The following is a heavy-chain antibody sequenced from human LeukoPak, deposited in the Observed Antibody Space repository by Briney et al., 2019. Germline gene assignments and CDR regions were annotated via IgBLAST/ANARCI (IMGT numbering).Heavy chain of an antibody. V-gene: IGHV3-21*01. D-gene: IGHD4-17*01. J-gene: IGHJ3*02. CDR1: GFTFSSYS. CDR3: AVLHDYGDYQSAFDI. Sequence: PGGSLRLSCAASGFTFSSYSMNWVRQAPGKGLEWVSSISSSSSYIYYADSVKGRFTISRDNAKNSLYLQMNSLRAEDTAVYYCAVLHDYGDYQSAFDIWGQGTMVTVSS. CDR2: ISSSSSYI.